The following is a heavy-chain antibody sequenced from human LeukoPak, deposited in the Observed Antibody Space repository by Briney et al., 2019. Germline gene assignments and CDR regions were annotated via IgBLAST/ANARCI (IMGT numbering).Heavy chain of an antibody. CDR3: AKDGYCSGGACYAWHFDS. CDR1: GFSFIHVG. Sequence: PGRSLRLSCAASGFSFIHVGMHWVRQAPGKGLEWVAFIGSDGDKKYFADSLKGRLTISRDNSKNMLFLQVSSLRTEDTAVYYCAKDGYCSGGACYAWHFDSWGLGTLVTVSS. V-gene: IGHV3-30*02. D-gene: IGHD2-15*01. CDR2: IGSDGDKK. J-gene: IGHJ4*02.